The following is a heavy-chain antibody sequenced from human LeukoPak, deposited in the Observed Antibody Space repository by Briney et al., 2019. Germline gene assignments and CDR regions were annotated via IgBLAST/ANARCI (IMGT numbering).Heavy chain of an antibody. D-gene: IGHD4-17*01. J-gene: IGHJ3*02. CDR3: ARYGDYRWDAFDI. Sequence: SQTLSLTCTVSGGSISSGGYYWSWIRQHPGKGLEWIGYIYYSGSTYYNPSLKSRVTISVDTSKNQFSLKLSSVTAADTAVYYCARYGDYRWDAFDIWGQGTMVTASS. CDR2: IYYSGST. V-gene: IGHV4-31*03. CDR1: GGSISSGGYY.